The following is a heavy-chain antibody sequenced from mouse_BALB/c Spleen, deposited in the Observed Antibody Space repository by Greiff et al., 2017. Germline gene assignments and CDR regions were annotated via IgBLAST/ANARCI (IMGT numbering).Heavy chain of an antibody. CDR2: ISNGGGST. V-gene: IGHV5-12-2*01. Sequence: EVKLVESGGGLVQPGGSLKLSCAASGFTFSSYTMSWVRQTPEKRLEWVAYISNGGGSTYYPDTVKGRFTISRDNAKNTLYLQMSSLKSEDTAMYYCARQAGGATIAYWGQGTLVTVSA. J-gene: IGHJ3*01. CDR3: ARQAGGATIAY. D-gene: IGHD3-1*01. CDR1: GFTFSSYT.